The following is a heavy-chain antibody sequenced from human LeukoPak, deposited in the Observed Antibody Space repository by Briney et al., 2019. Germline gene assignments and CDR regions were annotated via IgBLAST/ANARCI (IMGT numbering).Heavy chain of an antibody. V-gene: IGHV1-18*04. CDR3: ARDGALGPAGYCSSTSCRSGGIDY. CDR1: GYTFTSYG. D-gene: IGHD2-2*01. CDR2: ISAYNGNT. Sequence: ASVRLSCKASGYTFTSYGMSWVRQAPGQGLEWIPWISAYNGNTNYAQKLQGRVTMTTDTSTSTAYMELRSLRSDDTAVYYCARDGALGPAGYCSSTSCRSGGIDYWGQGTLVTVSS. J-gene: IGHJ4*02.